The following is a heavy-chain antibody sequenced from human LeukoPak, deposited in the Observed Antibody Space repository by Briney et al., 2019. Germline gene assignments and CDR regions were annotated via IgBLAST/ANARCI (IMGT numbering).Heavy chain of an antibody. V-gene: IGHV4-39*01. D-gene: IGHD1-14*01. J-gene: IGHJ4*02. CDR3: ARHVQVSSVDY. CDR1: GGSISSSSYY. CDR2: IYSGGTT. Sequence: SETLSLTCSVSGGSISSSSYYWGWIRQPPGTGLEWLGNIYSGGTTYYNPSLKSRVTISVDTSKNQFSLKLSSVTAADTAVYYCARHVQVSSVDYWGQGTLVTVSS.